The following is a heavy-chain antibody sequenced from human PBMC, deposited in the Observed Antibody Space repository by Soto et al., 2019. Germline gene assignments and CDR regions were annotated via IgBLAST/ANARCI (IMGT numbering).Heavy chain of an antibody. J-gene: IGHJ3*02. CDR1: GGTFSSYA. D-gene: IGHD6-13*01. CDR2: IIPIFGTA. V-gene: IGHV1-69*06. Sequence: QVQLVQSGAEVKKPGSSVKVSCKASGGTFSSYAISWVRQAPGQGLEWMGGIIPIFGTANYAQKFQGRVTITADKSNSTAYMELSSVRSEDTAVYYCASIMYSSIEGDDASDIRGQGTMVTDSS. CDR3: ASIMYSSIEGDDASDI.